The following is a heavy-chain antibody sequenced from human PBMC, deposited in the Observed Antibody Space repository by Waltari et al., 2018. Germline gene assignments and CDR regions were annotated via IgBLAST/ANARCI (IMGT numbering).Heavy chain of an antibody. CDR2: IIPILGIA. J-gene: IGHJ2*01. CDR1: GATFSSYP. V-gene: IGHV1-69*04. CDR3: AREGITMRVGPLWYFGL. Sequence: QVQLVQSGAEVKKPGSSVKVSCQASGATFSSYPISWVRQAPGQGLEWMGRIIPILGIANYAQKFQGRVTSTADKSTSTAYMELSSVRSEDTAVYYCAREGITMRVGPLWYFGLWGRGTLVTVSS. D-gene: IGHD3-22*01.